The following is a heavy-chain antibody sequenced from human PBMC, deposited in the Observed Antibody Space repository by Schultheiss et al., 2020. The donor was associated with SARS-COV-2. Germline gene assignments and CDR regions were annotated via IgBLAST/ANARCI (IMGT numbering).Heavy chain of an antibody. V-gene: IGHV3-33*08. Sequence: GGSLRLSCAASGFTFSSYGMHWVRQAPGKGLEWVAVIWYDGSNKYYADSVKGRFTISRDNSKNTLYLQMNSLRAEDTAVYYCARDRVVVVPAATSYYYYYGMDVWGQGTTVTVSS. J-gene: IGHJ6*02. D-gene: IGHD2-2*01. CDR2: IWYDGSNK. CDR3: ARDRVVVVPAATSYYYYYGMDV. CDR1: GFTFSSYG.